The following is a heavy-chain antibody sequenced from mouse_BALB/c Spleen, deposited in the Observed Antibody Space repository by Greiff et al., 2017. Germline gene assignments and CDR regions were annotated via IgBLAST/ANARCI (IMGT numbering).Heavy chain of an antibody. Sequence: VQLKESGGGLVQPGGSLKLSCAASGFTFSSYGMSWVRQTPDKRLELVATINSNGGSTYYPDSVKGRFTISRDNAKNTLYLQMSSLKSEDTAMYYCARDSPWDLDYWGQGTTLTVSS. CDR2: INSNGGST. J-gene: IGHJ2*01. CDR1: GFTFSSYG. D-gene: IGHD4-1*01. V-gene: IGHV5-6-3*01. CDR3: ARDSPWDLDY.